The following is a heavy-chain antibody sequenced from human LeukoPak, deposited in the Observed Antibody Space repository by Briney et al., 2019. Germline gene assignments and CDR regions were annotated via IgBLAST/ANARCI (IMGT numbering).Heavy chain of an antibody. CDR1: GFTFSRFP. Sequence: GGSLRLSCAASGFTFSRFPMHWVRQAPGKGLEYVSAISREGGTTYYADSVKGRFTISRDNSKNSLFLQINSLRAEDTAVYYCARGAYGDYPGYWGQGTLVTVSS. CDR3: ARGAYGDYPGY. CDR2: ISREGGTT. D-gene: IGHD4-17*01. J-gene: IGHJ4*02. V-gene: IGHV3-64*02.